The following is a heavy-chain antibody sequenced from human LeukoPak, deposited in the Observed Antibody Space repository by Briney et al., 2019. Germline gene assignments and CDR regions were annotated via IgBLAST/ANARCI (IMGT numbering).Heavy chain of an antibody. CDR3: ARSALGYSYGPAFYYGMDV. V-gene: IGHV1-2*02. J-gene: IGHJ6*02. CDR2: INPNSGGT. D-gene: IGHD5-18*01. CDR1: GYTFTGYY. Sequence: ASVKVSCKASGYTFTGYYMHWVRQAPGQGLEWMGWINPNSGGTNYAQKSQGRVTMTRDTSISTAYMELSRLRSDDTAVYYCARSALGYSYGPAFYYGMDVWGQGTTVTVSS.